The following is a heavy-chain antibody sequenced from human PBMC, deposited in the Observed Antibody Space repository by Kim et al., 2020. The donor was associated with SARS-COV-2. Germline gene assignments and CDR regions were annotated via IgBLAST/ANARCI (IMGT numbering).Heavy chain of an antibody. Sequence: FQGRVTMTRDTSTSTVYMELSSLRSEDTAVYYCARVGGPYSSSKGGWFDPWGQGTLVTVSS. D-gene: IGHD6-13*01. J-gene: IGHJ5*02. CDR3: ARVGGPYSSSKGGWFDP. V-gene: IGHV1-46*01.